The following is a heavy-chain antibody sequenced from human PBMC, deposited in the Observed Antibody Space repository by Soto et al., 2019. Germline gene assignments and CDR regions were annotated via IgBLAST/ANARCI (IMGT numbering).Heavy chain of an antibody. CDR3: ARKNNSRGNNRFFDY. Sequence: QVQLQESGPGLVKPSATLSLTCSVSGGSIYSSSYSWAWIRQPPGKGLEWIGNIYYSGSTSYNPSLKTRDTISVDVVRGQFSLRLSSVTAANTAVFYCARKNNSRGNNRFFDYWGQGTLVTVSS. J-gene: IGHJ4*02. D-gene: IGHD1-20*01. CDR1: GGSIYSSSYS. CDR2: IYYSGST. V-gene: IGHV4-39*01.